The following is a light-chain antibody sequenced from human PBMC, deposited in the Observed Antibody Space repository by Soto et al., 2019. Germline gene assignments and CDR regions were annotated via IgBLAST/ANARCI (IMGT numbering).Light chain of an antibody. V-gene: IGKV3-20*01. CDR3: QQYGSSRPLT. Sequence: EIVLTQSPGTLSLSPGERATLSCRASQSVSSSYLAWYQQKPGQAPRLLIYGASGRATGIPDRFSGSWSGTYFTLTISRLEPEDFAVYYCQQYGSSRPLTFGKGTRLSIQ. CDR1: QSVSSSY. J-gene: IGKJ5*01. CDR2: GAS.